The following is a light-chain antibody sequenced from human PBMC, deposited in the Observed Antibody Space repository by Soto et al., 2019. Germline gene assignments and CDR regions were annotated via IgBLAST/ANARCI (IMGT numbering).Light chain of an antibody. Sequence: VLTQSLTTVAVSPGERAILSCMASDSVSKYLAWYQQKPGQAPRLLIYEASARATGIPSRFSGSGSGTEFTLTINSLQSEDFAVYYCHQYNDWRTFGQGTKVDIK. J-gene: IGKJ1*01. V-gene: IGKV3-15*01. CDR1: DSVSKY. CDR3: HQYNDWRT. CDR2: EAS.